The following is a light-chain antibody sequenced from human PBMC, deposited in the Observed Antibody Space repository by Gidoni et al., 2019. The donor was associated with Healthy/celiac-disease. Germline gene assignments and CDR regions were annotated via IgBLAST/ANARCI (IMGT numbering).Light chain of an antibody. CDR2: DVS. CDR1: SSEVGGYNY. Sequence: QSALTQPASGSGSPGQSITISCTGTSSEVGGYNYVSWYQQHPGKAPKLIIYDVSNRSSGVSHRFSGSKSGTTASLTISGLQAEDEADYYCSSYTSSSPKVFGGGTKLTVL. V-gene: IGLV2-14*01. J-gene: IGLJ2*01. CDR3: SSYTSSSPKV.